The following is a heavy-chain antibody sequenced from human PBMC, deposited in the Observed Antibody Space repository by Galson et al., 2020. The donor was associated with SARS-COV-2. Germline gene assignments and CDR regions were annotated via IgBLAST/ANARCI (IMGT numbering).Heavy chain of an antibody. J-gene: IGHJ4*02. V-gene: IGHV1-2*02. D-gene: IGHD1-26*01. CDR1: GYTFTDYY. CDR2: INPNSGGT. CDR3: ARDQGGGSYRLGFDY. Sequence: ASVKVPFKASGYTFTDYYLHWVRQAPGQGLEWMGWINPNSGGTNYAQKFQGRVTMTRDTSTSTAYMELSRLRSDDTAVYYRARDQGGGSYRLGFDYWGQGTLVTVSS.